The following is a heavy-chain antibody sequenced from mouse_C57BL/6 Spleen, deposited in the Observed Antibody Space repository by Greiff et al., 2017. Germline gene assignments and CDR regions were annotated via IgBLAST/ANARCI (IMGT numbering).Heavy chain of an antibody. CDR2: IYPRSGNT. J-gene: IGHJ3*01. D-gene: IGHD2-4*01. Sequence: VQLQESGAELARPGASVKLSCKASGYTFTSYGISWVKQRTGQGLEWIGEIYPRSGNTYYNEKFKGKATLTADKSSSTAYMELRSLTSEDSAVYFCASEYDGEAWFAYWGQGTLVTVSA. CDR3: ASEYDGEAWFAY. V-gene: IGHV1-81*01. CDR1: GYTFTSYG.